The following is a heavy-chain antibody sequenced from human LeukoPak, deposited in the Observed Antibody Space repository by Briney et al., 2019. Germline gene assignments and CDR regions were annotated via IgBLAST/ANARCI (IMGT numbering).Heavy chain of an antibody. V-gene: IGHV4-34*01. CDR3: ARTGYCSGNSCYLNPIDY. J-gene: IGHJ4*02. Sequence: PPETLSLTCAVYGGSFSGYYWSWIRQPPGKGLEWIGEINHSGSTSYNPSLKSRVTISVDTSKNQLSLKLSSVTAEDTAVYYCARTGYCSGNSCYLNPIDYWGQGTLVTVSS. CDR1: GGSFSGYY. CDR2: INHSGST. D-gene: IGHD2-15*01.